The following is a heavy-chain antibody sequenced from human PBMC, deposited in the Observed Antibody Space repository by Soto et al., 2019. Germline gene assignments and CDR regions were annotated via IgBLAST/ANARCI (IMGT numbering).Heavy chain of an antibody. CDR3: ARGLRGRMVRGVINFDY. CDR1: GGSFSGYY. J-gene: IGHJ4*02. CDR2: INHSGST. Sequence: PSETLSLTCAVYGGSFSGYYWSWIRQPPGKGLEWIGEINHSGSTNYNPSLKSRVTISVDTSKNQFSLKLSSVTAADTAVYYCARGLRGRMVRGVINFDYWGQGTLVTVSS. V-gene: IGHV4-34*01. D-gene: IGHD3-10*01.